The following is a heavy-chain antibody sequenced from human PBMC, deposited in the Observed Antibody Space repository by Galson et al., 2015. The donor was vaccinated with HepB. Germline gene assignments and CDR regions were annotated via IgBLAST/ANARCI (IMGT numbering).Heavy chain of an antibody. CDR3: AKVGALSSPLLDY. CDR2: ITSSGFKT. Sequence: SLRLSCAVSGFTFGTYTMNWVRQSPGKGLEWVSSITSSGFKTYYADSVKGRFTISRDNSKNTLYLQMNGLRVEDTAVYYCAKVGALSSPLLDYWGQGTLVTVSS. D-gene: IGHD6-13*01. V-gene: IGHV3-23*01. CDR1: GFTFGTYT. J-gene: IGHJ4*02.